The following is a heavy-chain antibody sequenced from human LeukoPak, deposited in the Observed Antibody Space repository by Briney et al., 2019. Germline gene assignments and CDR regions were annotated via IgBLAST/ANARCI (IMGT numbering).Heavy chain of an antibody. CDR1: GFTFSSYG. J-gene: IGHJ4*02. V-gene: IGHV3-30*18. CDR2: ISYDGSNK. Sequence: GGSLRLSCAASGFTFSSYGMHWVRQAPGKGLEWVAVISYDGSNKYYADSVKGRFTISRDNSKNTLYLQMSSLRAEDTAVYYRAKDYYDSSFFDYWGQGTLVTVSS. D-gene: IGHD3-22*01. CDR3: AKDYYDSSFFDY.